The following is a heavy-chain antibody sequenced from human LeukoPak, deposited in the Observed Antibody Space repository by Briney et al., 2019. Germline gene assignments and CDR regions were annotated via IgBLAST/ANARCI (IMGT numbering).Heavy chain of an antibody. Sequence: ASVTVSCKASGYTFTIYYMHWVRQAPGQGLEWMGWINPNSGGTNYAQKFQGWVTMTRDTSISTAYMELSRLRSDDTAVYYCARGPSYSSIRELLYWGQGTLVTVSS. J-gene: IGHJ4*02. V-gene: IGHV1-2*04. CDR2: INPNSGGT. CDR1: GYTFTIYY. CDR3: ARGPSYSSIRELLY. D-gene: IGHD6-13*01.